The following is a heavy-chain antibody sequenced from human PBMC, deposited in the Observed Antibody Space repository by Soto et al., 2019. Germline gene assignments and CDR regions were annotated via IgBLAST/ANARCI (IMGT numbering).Heavy chain of an antibody. Sequence: QVQLVETGGAVVQPGRSLRLSCAASGFTFTTFAMHWVRQAPGKGLEWVAVISNDGSNKYYVDSVKGRFTISRDNSKNTLYLQMNSLRAEDTAVYYCASHSSGWYEGNLDYWGQGTLVTVSS. CDR3: ASHSSGWYEGNLDY. CDR1: GFTFTTFA. J-gene: IGHJ4*02. D-gene: IGHD6-19*01. V-gene: IGHV3-30*03. CDR2: ISNDGSNK.